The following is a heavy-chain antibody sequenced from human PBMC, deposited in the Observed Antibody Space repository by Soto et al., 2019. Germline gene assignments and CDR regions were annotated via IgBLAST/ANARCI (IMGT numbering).Heavy chain of an antibody. V-gene: IGHV3-11*05. D-gene: IGHD5-18*01. CDR1: GFTFSASY. Sequence: QVQLVESGGGLVKPGGSLRLSCAASGFTFSASYMSWIRQAPGKGLEWLSHISGTGSSTNYADSVKGRFTISRDNAKNSLFLQLNNLRVEDTAVYYGVRDIGYSFGLPASFDSWGQGTLVTVSS. CDR3: VRDIGYSFGLPASFDS. CDR2: ISGTGSST. J-gene: IGHJ4*02.